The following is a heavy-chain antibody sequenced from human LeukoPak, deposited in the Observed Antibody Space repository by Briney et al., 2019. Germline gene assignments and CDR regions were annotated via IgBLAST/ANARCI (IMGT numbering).Heavy chain of an antibody. CDR3: ARGLYSSGWYYFDY. CDR2: IIPIFGTA. V-gene: IGHV1-69*06. D-gene: IGHD6-19*01. CDR1: GGTFSSYA. J-gene: IGHJ4*02. Sequence: GASVKVSCKVSGGTFSSYAISWVRQAPGQGLEWMGGIIPIFGTANYAQKFQGRVTITADKSTSTAYMELSSLRSEDTAVYYCARGLYSSGWYYFDYWGQGTLVTVSS.